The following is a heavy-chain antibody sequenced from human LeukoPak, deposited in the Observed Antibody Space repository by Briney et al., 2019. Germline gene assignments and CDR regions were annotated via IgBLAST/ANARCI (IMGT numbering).Heavy chain of an antibody. D-gene: IGHD3-16*02. CDR2: IWYDGSNK. Sequence: GGSLRLSCAASGFTFSSYGMHWVRQAPGKGLEWVAVIWYDGSNKYYADSVKGRFTISRDNSKNTLYLQMNSLRAEDTAVYYCPRMITFGGVIVTWGQGTLVTVSS. V-gene: IGHV3-33*01. J-gene: IGHJ5*02. CDR1: GFTFSSYG. CDR3: PRMITFGGVIVT.